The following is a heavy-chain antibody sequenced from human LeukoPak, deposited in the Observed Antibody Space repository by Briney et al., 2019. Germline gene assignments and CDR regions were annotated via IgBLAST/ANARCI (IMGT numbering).Heavy chain of an antibody. Sequence: SETLSLTCTVSGGSISSGGYYWSWIRQPPGKGLEWIGYIYHSGSTYYNPSLKSRVTISVDRSKNQFSLKLSSVTAADTAVYYCARGWGNYDILTGYPFDYWGQGTLVTVSS. CDR1: GGSISSGGYY. D-gene: IGHD3-9*01. J-gene: IGHJ4*02. CDR2: IYHSGST. CDR3: ARGWGNYDILTGYPFDY. V-gene: IGHV4-30-2*01.